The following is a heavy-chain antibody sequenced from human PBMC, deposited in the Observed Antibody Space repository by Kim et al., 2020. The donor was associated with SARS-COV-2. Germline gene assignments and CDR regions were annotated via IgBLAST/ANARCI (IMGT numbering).Heavy chain of an antibody. CDR3: ARGLFDY. CDR2: NSGGT. V-gene: IGHV1-2*02. Sequence: NSGGTNYAQKSQGRVTMTRDTSISTAYMELSRLRSDDTAVYYCARGLFDYWGQGTLVTVSS. J-gene: IGHJ4*02. D-gene: IGHD1-26*01.